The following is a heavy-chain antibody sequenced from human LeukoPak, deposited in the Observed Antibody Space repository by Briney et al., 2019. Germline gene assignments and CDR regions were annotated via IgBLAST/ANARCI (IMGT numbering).Heavy chain of an antibody. CDR1: GGSFSGYY. D-gene: IGHD4-23*01. CDR3: ARGVPQAGNLIFDS. Sequence: SSETLSLTCAVYGGSFSGYYWSWIRQPPGKGLEWIGEINHSGSTNYNPSLKSRVTISVDTSKTQFSLRLRSVTAADTAVYYCARGVPQAGNLIFDSWGQGTLVTVSS. J-gene: IGHJ4*02. V-gene: IGHV4-34*01. CDR2: INHSGST.